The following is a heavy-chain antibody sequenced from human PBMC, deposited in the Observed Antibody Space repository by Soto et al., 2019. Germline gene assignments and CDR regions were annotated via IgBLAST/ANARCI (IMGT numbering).Heavy chain of an antibody. Sequence: PGGSLRLSCAASGFTFSTYYMSWIRQAPGKGLEWVSYISGRHNPIYYADSVKGRFTISRDNAKNSLYLQMNSLRAEDTAVYYCARGQDGSYNFDYWRHVPLV. D-gene: IGHD1-26*01. CDR1: GFTFSTYY. J-gene: IGHJ4*01. CDR2: ISGRHNPI. V-gene: IGHV3-11*01. CDR3: ARGQDGSYNFDY.